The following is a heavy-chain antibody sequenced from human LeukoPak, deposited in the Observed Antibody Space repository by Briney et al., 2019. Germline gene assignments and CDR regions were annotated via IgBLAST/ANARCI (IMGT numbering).Heavy chain of an antibody. CDR3: AKRDNGGDSGIDY. D-gene: IGHD4-23*01. J-gene: IGHJ4*02. CDR2: IRHNGIDK. V-gene: IGHV3-30*02. CDR1: GFTFSSYG. Sequence: GGSLRLSCAASGFTFSSYGMHWVRQAPGKGLEWVAFIRHNGIDKYLADSLKGRFIISRDNSKNTLYLLMDSLRPDDTAVYYCAKRDNGGDSGIDYWGQGTLVTVSS.